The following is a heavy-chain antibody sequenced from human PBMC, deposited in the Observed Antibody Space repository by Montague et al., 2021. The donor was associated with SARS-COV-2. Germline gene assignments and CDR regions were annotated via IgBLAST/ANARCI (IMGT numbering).Heavy chain of an antibody. CDR3: ARQPLTTMILVVITQPRRYFDL. Sequence: SETLSLTCTVSISSSRYYWDWIRQPPGKGLERIGSIYYSGSTYYNPSLKSRVTISADTSKNQFSLKLSSVTAADTAVYYCARQPLTTMILVVITQPRRYFDLWGRGTLVTVSS. CDR1: ISSSRYY. V-gene: IGHV4-39*01. D-gene: IGHD3-22*01. CDR2: IYYSGST. J-gene: IGHJ2*01.